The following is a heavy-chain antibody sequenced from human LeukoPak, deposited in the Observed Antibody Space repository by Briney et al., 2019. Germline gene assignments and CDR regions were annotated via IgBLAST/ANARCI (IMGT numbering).Heavy chain of an antibody. D-gene: IGHD6-13*01. CDR3: ARDHSWDAFDV. V-gene: IGHV4-4*07. CDR2: IYTSGCT. J-gene: IGHJ3*01. Sequence: PSETLSLTCTVSGGSISSNYWSWIRQPAGKGLEWIGRIYTSGCTNYNPSLKSRVTMSVDTSNNQFSLKLSSVTAADTAVYYCARDHSWDAFDVWGQGTMVTVSS. CDR1: GGSISSNY.